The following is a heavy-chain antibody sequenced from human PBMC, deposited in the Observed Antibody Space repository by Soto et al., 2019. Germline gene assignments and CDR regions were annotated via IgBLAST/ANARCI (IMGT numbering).Heavy chain of an antibody. D-gene: IGHD2-21*01. CDR2: GRT. J-gene: IGHJ5*02. V-gene: IGHV4-59*01. CDR3: ALFRDYRNWFDP. Sequence: GRTNYNPSLKSRVTISIDTSKNQFSLKLSSVTAADTAVYYCALFRDYRNWFDPWGQGTLVTVSS.